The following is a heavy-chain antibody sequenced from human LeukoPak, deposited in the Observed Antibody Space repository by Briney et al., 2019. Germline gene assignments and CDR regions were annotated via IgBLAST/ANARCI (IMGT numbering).Heavy chain of an antibody. CDR1: GGSISSYY. J-gene: IGHJ4*02. CDR2: IYYSGST. D-gene: IGHD3-22*01. CDR3: AGASYDSSGVH. Sequence: SETLSLTCTVSGGSISSYYWSWIRQPPGKGREWIGYIYYSGSTNYNPSLKRRVTISVDTSKNQFSLQLSSVPAADTAVYYCAGASYDSSGVHWGQGTLVTVSS. V-gene: IGHV4-59*01.